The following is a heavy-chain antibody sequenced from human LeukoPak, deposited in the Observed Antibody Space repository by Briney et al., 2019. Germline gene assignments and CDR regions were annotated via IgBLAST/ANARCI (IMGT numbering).Heavy chain of an antibody. V-gene: IGHV4-39*01. CDR3: ARQVVAVAATGYFDY. CDR2: MYDSGST. J-gene: IGHJ4*02. D-gene: IGHD6-19*01. Sequence: PSETLSLTCTVSGGSIRSSSYYWGWIRQPRGKGLGWIVSMYDSGSTYYNASLKSRCTISVETSKNQFSRKLNSVTAADTAVYFCARQVVAVAATGYFDYWGQGTLVTVSS. CDR1: GGSIRSSSYY.